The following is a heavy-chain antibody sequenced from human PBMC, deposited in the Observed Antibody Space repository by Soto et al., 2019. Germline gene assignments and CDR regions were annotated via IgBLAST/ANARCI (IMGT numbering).Heavy chain of an antibody. D-gene: IGHD2-2*01. CDR3: ARRVGSCSGTSCNGWFDP. V-gene: IGHV4-39*01. J-gene: IGHJ5*02. CDR2: IYHSGST. Sequence: PSETLSLTCSVSGDSISKTTSYWGWIRQPPGKGLEWIGTIYHSGSTYYNPSLMSRVTLSIDKPKNQFSLKLNSVTAADTAVYYCARRVGSCSGTSCNGWFDPWGQGTLVTV. CDR1: GDSISKTTSY.